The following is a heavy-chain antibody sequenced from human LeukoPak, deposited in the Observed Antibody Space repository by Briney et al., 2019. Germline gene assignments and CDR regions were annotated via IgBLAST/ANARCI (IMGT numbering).Heavy chain of an antibody. CDR3: VCGGDWTEYYFDY. D-gene: IGHD2-21*02. Sequence: GGSLRLSCAASGFTFSSYEMNWVRQAPGKGLEWVSYISSSGSTIYYADSVRGRFTISRDNAKNSLYLQMNSLRAEDTAVYYCVCGGDWTEYYFDYWGQGTLVTVSS. J-gene: IGHJ4*02. CDR1: GFTFSSYE. CDR2: ISSSGSTI. V-gene: IGHV3-48*03.